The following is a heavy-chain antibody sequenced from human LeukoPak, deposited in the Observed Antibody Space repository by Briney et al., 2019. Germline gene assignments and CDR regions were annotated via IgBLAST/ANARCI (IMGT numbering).Heavy chain of an antibody. CDR3: ARVRRYLGGIVVVPASPGWFDL. J-gene: IGHJ5*02. CDR2: INHSGST. Sequence: KPSETLSLTCAVYGGSFSGYYWSWIRQPPRKGLEWIGEINHSGSTNYNPSLKSRVTISVDTSKSQFSLKLSSVTAADTAVYYCARVRRYLGGIVVVPASPGWFDLWGQGTLVTVSS. CDR1: GGSFSGYY. V-gene: IGHV4-34*01. D-gene: IGHD2-2*01.